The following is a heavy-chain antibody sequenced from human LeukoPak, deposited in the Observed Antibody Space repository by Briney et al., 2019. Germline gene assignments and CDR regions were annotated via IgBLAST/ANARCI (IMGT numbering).Heavy chain of an antibody. D-gene: IGHD6-13*01. CDR2: IYYSGST. V-gene: IGHV4-34*01. Sequence: SETLSLTCAVYGGSFSDYYWSWIRQPPGKGLEWIGSIYYSGSTCYNPSLKSRVTISVDTSKNQFSLKLSSVTAADTAVYYCARALRRVSTSQNWFDPWGQGTLVTVSS. CDR3: ARALRRVSTSQNWFDP. CDR1: GGSFSDYY. J-gene: IGHJ5*02.